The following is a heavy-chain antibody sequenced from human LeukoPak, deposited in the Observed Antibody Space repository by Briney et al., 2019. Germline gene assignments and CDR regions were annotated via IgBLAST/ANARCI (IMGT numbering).Heavy chain of an antibody. Sequence: ASVKVSCKASGYTFTSYDINWVRQATGQGLEWMGWMNPNSGNTGYAQKFQGRVTMTRNTSISTAYMELSSLRSEDTAVYYCARADLVGADFDYWGQGTLVTVSS. D-gene: IGHD1-26*01. CDR2: MNPNSGNT. CDR3: ARADLVGADFDY. V-gene: IGHV1-8*01. J-gene: IGHJ4*02. CDR1: GYTFTSYD.